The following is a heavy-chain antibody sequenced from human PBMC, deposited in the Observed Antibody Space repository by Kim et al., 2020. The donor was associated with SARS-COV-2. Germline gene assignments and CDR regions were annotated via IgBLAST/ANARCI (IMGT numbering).Heavy chain of an antibody. CDR2: IYYSGST. J-gene: IGHJ4*02. CDR1: GGSISSYY. D-gene: IGHD3-16*01. V-gene: IGHV4-59*08. CDR3: ARHTAGRLGELMD. Sequence: SETLSLTCTVSGGSISSYYWSWIRQPPGKGLEWIGYIYYSGSTNYNPSLKSRVTISVDTSKNQFSLKLSSVTAADTAVYYCARHTAGRLGELMDWGQGTLVTVSS.